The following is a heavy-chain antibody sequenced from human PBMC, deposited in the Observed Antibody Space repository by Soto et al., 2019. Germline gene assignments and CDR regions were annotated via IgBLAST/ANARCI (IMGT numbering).Heavy chain of an antibody. J-gene: IGHJ5*02. Sequence: SETLSLTCTVSGASISGFYWSWIRRSAGKGLEWIGRIYATATTDYNPSLKSRVMMSVDTSKKQFSLKLRSVTAADTAVYYCVRDGTKNLRDWYDPWGEGSSVTVSS. CDR3: VRDGTKNLRDWYDP. CDR2: IYATATT. CDR1: GASISGFY. D-gene: IGHD1-1*01. V-gene: IGHV4-4*07.